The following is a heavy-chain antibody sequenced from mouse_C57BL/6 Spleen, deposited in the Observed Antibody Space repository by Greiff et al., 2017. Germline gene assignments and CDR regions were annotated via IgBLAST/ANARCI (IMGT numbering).Heavy chain of an antibody. CDR1: GYAFTNYL. CDR2: INPGSGGT. V-gene: IGHV1-54*01. D-gene: IGHD4-1*01. J-gene: IGHJ4*01. Sequence: QVQLKQSGAELVRPGTSVKVSCKASGYAFTNYLIEWVKQRPGQGLEWIGVINPGSGGTNYNEKFKGKATLTADKSSSTAYMQLSSLTSEDSAVYFCARSGRLGYYYAMDYWGQGTSVTVSS. CDR3: ARSGRLGYYYAMDY.